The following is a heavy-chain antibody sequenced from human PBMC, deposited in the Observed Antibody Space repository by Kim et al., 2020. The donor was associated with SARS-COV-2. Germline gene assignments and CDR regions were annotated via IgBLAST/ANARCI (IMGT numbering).Heavy chain of an antibody. V-gene: IGHV3-30*18. J-gene: IGHJ4*01. CDR3: AKALGPLRFMEWLFDD. Sequence: GGSLRLSCVGTGFTFRSYGIHWVRQAPGKGLEWVGVISHDSSNKYYADSVKGRFTLSRDNSNNTVYLQMDNLRREDAAVYYCAKALGPLRFMEWLFDDWG. D-gene: IGHD3-3*01. CDR1: GFTFRSYG. CDR2: ISHDSSNK.